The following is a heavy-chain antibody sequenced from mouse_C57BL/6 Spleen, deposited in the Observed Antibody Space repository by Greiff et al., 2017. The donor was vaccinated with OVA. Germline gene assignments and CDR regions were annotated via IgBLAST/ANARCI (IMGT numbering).Heavy chain of an antibody. CDR2: IYPGDGDT. D-gene: IGHD1-1*02. CDR1: GYAFSSYW. J-gene: IGHJ1*03. Sequence: QVHVKQSGAELVKPGASVKISCKASGYAFSSYWMNWVKQRPGKGLEWIGQIYPGDGDTNYNGKFKGKATLTADKSSSTAYMQLSSLTSEDSAVYFCARGGTIWGYFDVWGTGTTVTVSS. CDR3: ARGGTIWGYFDV. V-gene: IGHV1-80*01.